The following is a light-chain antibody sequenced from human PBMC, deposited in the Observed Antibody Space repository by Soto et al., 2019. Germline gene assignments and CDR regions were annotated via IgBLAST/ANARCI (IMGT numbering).Light chain of an antibody. Sequence: EIVLTQSPATLSLSPGERATLSCRASQSVSSYLAWYQQKPGQAPRLLIYDASNRAAGIPARFSGSGSWTGFTLTISSLEPEDFAVYYCQQRSNWPPWTFGQGTKVEIK. CDR1: QSVSSY. CDR2: DAS. J-gene: IGKJ1*01. V-gene: IGKV3-11*01. CDR3: QQRSNWPPWT.